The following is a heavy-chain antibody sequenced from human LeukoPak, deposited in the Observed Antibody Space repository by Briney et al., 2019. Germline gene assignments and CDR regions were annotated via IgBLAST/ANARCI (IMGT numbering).Heavy chain of an antibody. CDR2: INHSGST. Sequence: SETLSLTCAVYGGSFSGYYWSWIRQPPGKGLEWIGEINHSGSTYYNPSLKSRVTISVDTSKNQFSLKLSSVTAADTAVYYCARTTVTIVSWFDPWGQGTLVTVSS. D-gene: IGHD4-17*01. CDR1: GGSFSGYY. J-gene: IGHJ5*02. V-gene: IGHV4-34*01. CDR3: ARTTVTIVSWFDP.